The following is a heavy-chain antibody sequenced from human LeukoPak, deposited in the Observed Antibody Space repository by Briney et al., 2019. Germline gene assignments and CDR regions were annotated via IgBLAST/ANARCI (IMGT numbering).Heavy chain of an antibody. V-gene: IGHV1-18*01. Sequence: ASVKVSCKASGYTFTSYGISWVRQAPGQGLEWMGWISAYNGNTNYAQKFQGRVTMTRDTSISTAYMELSRLRSDDTAVYYCARGPMGVAAADSHWGQGTLVTVSS. CDR2: ISAYNGNT. CDR3: ARGPMGVAAADSH. J-gene: IGHJ4*02. CDR1: GYTFTSYG. D-gene: IGHD6-13*01.